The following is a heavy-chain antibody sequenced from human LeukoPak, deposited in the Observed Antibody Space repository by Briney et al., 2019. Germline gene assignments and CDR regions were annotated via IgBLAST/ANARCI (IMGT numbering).Heavy chain of an antibody. D-gene: IGHD6-6*01. CDR3: ARGSSSSLIWFDP. J-gene: IGHJ5*02. CDR1: GGSISSGGYY. Sequence: PSETLSLTCTVSGGSISSGGYYWSWIRQHPGKGLEWIGYIYYSGSTYYNPSLKSRVTISVDTSKHQFSLKLSSVTAADTAVYYCARGSSSSLIWFDPWGQGTLVTVSS. V-gene: IGHV4-31*03. CDR2: IYYSGST.